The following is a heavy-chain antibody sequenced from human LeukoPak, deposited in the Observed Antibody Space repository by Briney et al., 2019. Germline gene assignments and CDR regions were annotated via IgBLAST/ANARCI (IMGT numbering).Heavy chain of an antibody. J-gene: IGHJ3*02. V-gene: IGHV4-34*01. D-gene: IGHD6-19*01. CDR1: GGSFSGYY. CDR2: INHSGST. Sequence: SETLSLTCAVYGGSFSGYYWSWVRQPPGKGLEWIGEINHSGSTNYNPSLKSRVTISVDTSKKQFSLKLSSVTAADTAVYYCASSSGRGAFDIWGQGTMVTVSS. CDR3: ASSSGRGAFDI.